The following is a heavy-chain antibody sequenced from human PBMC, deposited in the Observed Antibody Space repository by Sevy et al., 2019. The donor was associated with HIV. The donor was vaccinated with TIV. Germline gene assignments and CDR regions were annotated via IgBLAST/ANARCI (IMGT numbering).Heavy chain of an antibody. CDR2: ISYDGSNK. CDR1: GFTFSSYA. CDR3: AREVAGRIAVAGISYYGMDV. Sequence: GGSLRLSCAASGFTFSSYAMHWVRQAPGNGLEWVAVISYDGSNKYYADSVKGRFNISRDNSKNTLYLQMNSLRAEDTAVYYCAREVAGRIAVAGISYYGMDVWGQRTTVTVSS. J-gene: IGHJ6*02. D-gene: IGHD6-19*01. V-gene: IGHV3-30-3*01.